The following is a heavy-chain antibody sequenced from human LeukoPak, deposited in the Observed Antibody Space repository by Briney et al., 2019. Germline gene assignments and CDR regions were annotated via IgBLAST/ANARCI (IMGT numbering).Heavy chain of an antibody. Sequence: SVKVSCKASGYTFTSHDINWVRQATGQGLEWMGGIIPIFGTANYAQKFQGRVTITADESTSTAYMELSSLRSEDTAVYYCASLGPHSSSWYSYYYYGMDVWGQGTTVTVSS. CDR1: GYTFTSHD. D-gene: IGHD6-13*01. CDR3: ASLGPHSSSWYSYYYYGMDV. J-gene: IGHJ6*02. V-gene: IGHV1-69*13. CDR2: IIPIFGTA.